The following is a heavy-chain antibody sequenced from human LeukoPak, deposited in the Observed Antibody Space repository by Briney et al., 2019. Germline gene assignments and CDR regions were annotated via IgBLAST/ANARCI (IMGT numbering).Heavy chain of an antibody. CDR1: GFTFSSYE. J-gene: IGHJ6*02. CDR3: TREKYGYYAMDV. Sequence: GGSLRLSCAASGFTFSSYEMNWVRQAPGKGLEWVSYISSSGSTIYYADSVKGRFTISRDNAENSLYLQMSSLRADDTAVYYCTREKYGYYAMDVWGQGTTVTVSS. CDR2: ISSSGSTI. D-gene: IGHD3-10*01. V-gene: IGHV3-48*03.